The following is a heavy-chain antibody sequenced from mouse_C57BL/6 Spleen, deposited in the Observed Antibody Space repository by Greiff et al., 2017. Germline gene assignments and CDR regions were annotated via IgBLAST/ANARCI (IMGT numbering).Heavy chain of an antibody. J-gene: IGHJ4*01. V-gene: IGHV1-69*01. Sequence: VQLQQPGAELVMPGASVKLSCKASGYTFTSYWMHWVKQRPGQGLEWIGEIDPSDSSTNYNQKFKGQFTLTVDKSSSTSYMQLSSLTSEDSAVYYCATIYYDYDDAMDYWGQGTSVTVSS. CDR2: IDPSDSST. D-gene: IGHD2-4*01. CDR1: GYTFTSYW. CDR3: ATIYYDYDDAMDY.